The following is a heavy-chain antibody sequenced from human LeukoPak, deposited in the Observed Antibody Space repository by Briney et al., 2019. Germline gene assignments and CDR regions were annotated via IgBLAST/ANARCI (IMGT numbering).Heavy chain of an antibody. Sequence: SETLPLTCTVSGGSISSSSYYWGWIRQPPGKGLEWIGSIYYSGSTYYNPSLKSRVTISVDTSKNQFSLKLSSVTAADTAVYYCATGGYSYGYVSDYYYGMDVWGQGTTVTVSS. J-gene: IGHJ6*02. D-gene: IGHD5-18*01. CDR1: GGSISSSSYY. CDR3: ATGGYSYGYVSDYYYGMDV. CDR2: IYYSGST. V-gene: IGHV4-39*01.